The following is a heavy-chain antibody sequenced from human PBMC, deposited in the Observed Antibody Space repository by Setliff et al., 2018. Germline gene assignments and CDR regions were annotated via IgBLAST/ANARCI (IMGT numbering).Heavy chain of an antibody. Sequence: PSETLSLTCTVSGGSISSSSYYWGWIRQPPGKGLEWIGSIYYSGSTHYNPSLKSRVTISVDTSKNQFSLKLSSVTAADTAVYYCASAGGYYYGSGRYYKRPFDYWGQGTLVTVSS. CDR3: ASAGGYYYGSGRYYKRPFDY. V-gene: IGHV4-39*01. CDR1: GGSISSSSYY. J-gene: IGHJ4*02. CDR2: IYYSGST. D-gene: IGHD3-10*01.